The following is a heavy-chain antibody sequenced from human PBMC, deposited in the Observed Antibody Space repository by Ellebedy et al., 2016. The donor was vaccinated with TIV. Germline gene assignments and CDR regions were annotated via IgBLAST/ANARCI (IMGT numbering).Heavy chain of an antibody. Sequence: GESLKISXAASGFTFSSYAMSWVRQAPGKGLEWLSAITGSGDGGRTYSADSVKGRFTIPRDNSKNTLYLQMNSLRAEDTAVYYCAGRSGTYSDAFDIWGQGTMVTVSS. V-gene: IGHV3-23*01. J-gene: IGHJ3*02. CDR3: AGRSGTYSDAFDI. CDR1: GFTFSSYA. CDR2: ITGSGDGGRT. D-gene: IGHD1-26*01.